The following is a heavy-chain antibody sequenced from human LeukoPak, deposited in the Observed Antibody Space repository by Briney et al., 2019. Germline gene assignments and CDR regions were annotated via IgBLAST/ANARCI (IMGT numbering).Heavy chain of an antibody. CDR2: ISAYNGNT. CDR3: ARGMGITIFGVVIIQAFDY. V-gene: IGHV1-18*01. J-gene: IGHJ4*02. Sequence: ASVKVSCKASGYTFTSYGISWVRQAPGQGLGWMGWISAYNGNTNYAQKLQGRVTMTTDTSTSTAYMELRSLRSDDTAVYYCARGMGITIFGVVIIQAFDYWGQGTLVTVSS. D-gene: IGHD3-3*01. CDR1: GYTFTSYG.